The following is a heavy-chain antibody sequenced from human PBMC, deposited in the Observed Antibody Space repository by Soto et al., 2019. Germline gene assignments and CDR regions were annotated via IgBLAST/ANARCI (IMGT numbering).Heavy chain of an antibody. V-gene: IGHV3-66*01. D-gene: IGHD1-1*01. CDR3: ATEKRAQRYSYFGMDV. Sequence: GSLRLSCAASGFTVSSNYMSWVRQAPGKGLEWGSVIYIGGSKYYADSVKGRFTISRDNSKNTLYLQMNNLRAEDTAVYYCATEKRAQRYSYFGMDVWGQGTTVTVSS. CDR1: GFTVSSNY. J-gene: IGHJ6*02. CDR2: IYIGGSK.